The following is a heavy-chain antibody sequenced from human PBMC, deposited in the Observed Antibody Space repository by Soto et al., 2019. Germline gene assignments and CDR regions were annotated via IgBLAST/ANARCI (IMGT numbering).Heavy chain of an antibody. CDR1: GYTFTSYG. CDR3: ARGSPGIAAAGRVYDYYYGMDV. CDR2: LIPYNGDT. V-gene: IGHV1-18*01. D-gene: IGHD6-13*01. Sequence: ASVKVSCKASGYTFTSYGISWVRQAPGQVLEWMGLLIPYNGDTIYAQKFQGRVTITADKSTSTAYMELSSLRSEDTAVYYCARGSPGIAAAGRVYDYYYGMDVWGQGTTVTVSS. J-gene: IGHJ6*02.